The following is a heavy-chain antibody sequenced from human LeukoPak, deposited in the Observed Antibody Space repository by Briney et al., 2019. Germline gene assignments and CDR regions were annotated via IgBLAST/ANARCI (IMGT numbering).Heavy chain of an antibody. CDR1: GLTFDDYG. Sequence: GGSLRLSCAASGLTFDDYGMSWVRQAPGKGLEWVSAISGSGGSTYYADSVKGRFTISRDNSKNTLYLQMNSLRAEDTAVYYCAKRFSLLWFGELSGDYWGQGTLVTVSS. J-gene: IGHJ4*02. D-gene: IGHD3-10*01. V-gene: IGHV3-23*01. CDR3: AKRFSLLWFGELSGDY. CDR2: ISGSGGST.